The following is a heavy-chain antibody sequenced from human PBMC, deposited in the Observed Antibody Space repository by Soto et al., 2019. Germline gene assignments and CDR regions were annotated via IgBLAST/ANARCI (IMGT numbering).Heavy chain of an antibody. J-gene: IGHJ3*02. CDR2: IIPIFGTA. CDR3: ARGVRVVGATATDAFDI. D-gene: IGHD1-26*01. CDR1: GGTFSSYA. Sequence: QVQLVQSGAEVKKPGSSVKVSCKASGGTFSSYAISWVRQAPGQGLEWMGGIIPIFGTANYAQKFQGRVTITADESTSTAYMELSSLRSEDTAVYYCARGVRVVGATATDAFDIWGQGTMVTVSS. V-gene: IGHV1-69*01.